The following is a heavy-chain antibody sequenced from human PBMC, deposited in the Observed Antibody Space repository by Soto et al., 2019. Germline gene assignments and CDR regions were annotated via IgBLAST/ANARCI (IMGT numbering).Heavy chain of an antibody. D-gene: IGHD6-6*01. CDR2: IIPIFGTA. Sequence: GASVKVSCKASGGTFSSYAISWVRQAPGQGLEWMGGIIPIFGTANYAQKFQGRVTITADESTSTAYMELSSLRSEDTAVYYCARASIAAHTPRSYGMDVWGQGTTVTVSS. V-gene: IGHV1-69*13. CDR3: ARASIAAHTPRSYGMDV. J-gene: IGHJ6*02. CDR1: GGTFSSYA.